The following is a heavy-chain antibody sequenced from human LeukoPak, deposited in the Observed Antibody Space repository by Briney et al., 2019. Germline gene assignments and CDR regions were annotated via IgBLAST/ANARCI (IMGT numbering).Heavy chain of an antibody. CDR1: GFIFSSNY. Sequence: PGESLRLSCAASGFIFSSNYMSWVRQAPGKGLEWVSVIYSGGSTYYYDSVKGRFTISRDKSKNTLFLQMDSLRAEDTAVYDCARGGHDFWSGFYFDSWGQGTLVTVSS. CDR2: IYSGGST. V-gene: IGHV3-66*02. J-gene: IGHJ4*02. CDR3: ARGGHDFWSGFYFDS. D-gene: IGHD3-3*01.